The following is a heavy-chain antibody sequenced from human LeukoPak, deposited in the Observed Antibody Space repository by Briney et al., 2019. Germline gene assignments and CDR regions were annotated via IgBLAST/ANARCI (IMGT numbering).Heavy chain of an antibody. CDR2: ISPDGSTT. V-gene: IGHV3-74*03. J-gene: IGHJ4*02. CDR1: GFTFSRYW. Sequence: GGSLRLSCAASGFTFSRYWMHWVRQAPGKGLMWVSRISPDGSTTLYADSVKGRFTISRDNAKNTLYLQMNSLRAEDTAVYYCARDASIVAAGFDFWGQGTLVSVSS. D-gene: IGHD6-13*01. CDR3: ARDASIVAAGFDF.